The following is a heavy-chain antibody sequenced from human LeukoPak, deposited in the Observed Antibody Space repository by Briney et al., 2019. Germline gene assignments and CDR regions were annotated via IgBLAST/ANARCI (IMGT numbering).Heavy chain of an antibody. CDR2: FDPEDGET. CDR3: ARAPVPMVKTYSNRGNWFDP. V-gene: IGHV1-24*01. J-gene: IGHJ5*02. CDR1: GYTLTELS. Sequence: GASVKVSCKVSGYTLTELSMHWVRQAPGKGLEWMGGFDPEDGETIYAQKFQGRVTMTEDTSTDTAYMELSSLRSEDTAVYYCARAPVPMVKTYSNRGNWFDPWGQGTLVTVSS. D-gene: IGHD4-11*01.